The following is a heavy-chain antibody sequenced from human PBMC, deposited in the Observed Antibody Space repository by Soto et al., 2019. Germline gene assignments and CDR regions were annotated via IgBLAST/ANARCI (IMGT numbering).Heavy chain of an antibody. CDR3: ARPHYYNYYMDV. Sequence: QLQLQESGPGLVKPSETLSLTCTVSGGSISSSSYYWGWIRQPPGKGLEWIGSIYYSGSTYYNPSLKSRVTISVDTSKNQFSLKLSSVTAADTAVYYCARPHYYNYYMDVWGKGTKVTV. CDR1: GGSISSSSYY. J-gene: IGHJ6*03. V-gene: IGHV4-39*01. CDR2: IYYSGST.